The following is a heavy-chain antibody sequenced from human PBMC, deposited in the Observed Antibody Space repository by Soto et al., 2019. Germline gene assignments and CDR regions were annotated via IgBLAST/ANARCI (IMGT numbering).Heavy chain of an antibody. CDR2: IYYSGST. J-gene: IGHJ3*02. Sequence: AWKTLSLTLTVSDGSISSSSYYWCWIRQPPGKGLEWIGSIYYSGSTYYNPSLKSRVTISVDTSKKQFSLKLSSVTAADTAVYYLASPNSDGDDDSAVFDIWGQG. CDR1: DGSISSSSYY. D-gene: IGHD3-10*01. CDR3: ASPNSDGDDDSAVFDI. V-gene: IGHV4-39*01.